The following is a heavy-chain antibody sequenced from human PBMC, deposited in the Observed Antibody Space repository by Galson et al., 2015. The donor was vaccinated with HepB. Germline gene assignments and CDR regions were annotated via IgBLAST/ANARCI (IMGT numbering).Heavy chain of an antibody. CDR2: IYSGGTT. CDR1: GFTFSSYE. CDR3: ARLIAAAGIPFDY. V-gene: IGHV3-53*01. J-gene: IGHJ4*02. Sequence: SLRLSCAASGFTFSSYEMNWVRQAPGKGLEWVSVIYSGGTTYYADSVKGRFTISRDNSKNTLYLQLNSLRAEDTAMYYCARLIAAAGIPFDYWGQGTLVTVSS. D-gene: IGHD6-13*01.